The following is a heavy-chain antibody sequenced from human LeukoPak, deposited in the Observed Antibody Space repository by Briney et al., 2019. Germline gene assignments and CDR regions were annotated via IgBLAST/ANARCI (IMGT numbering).Heavy chain of an antibody. CDR2: IYHSGST. Sequence: SETLSLTCAVSGYSISSGYYWGWTRQPPGKGLEWIGSIYHSGSTYYNPSLKSRVTISVDTSKNQFSLKLSSVTAADTAVYYCARGVGYYGSGSSNWFDPWGQGSLVTVSS. CDR1: GYSISSGYY. CDR3: ARGVGYYGSGSSNWFDP. V-gene: IGHV4-38-2*01. D-gene: IGHD3-10*01. J-gene: IGHJ5*02.